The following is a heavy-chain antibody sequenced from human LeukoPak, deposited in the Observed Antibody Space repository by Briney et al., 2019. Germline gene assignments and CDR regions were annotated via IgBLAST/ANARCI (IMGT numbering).Heavy chain of an antibody. CDR3: VKGFDYDASGTPTH. D-gene: IGHD3-22*01. V-gene: IGHV3-9*01. J-gene: IGHJ1*01. CDR1: GLTFDDYA. Sequence: GRSLRLSCAASGLTFDDYAMHWVRQAPGKGLEWVSGINWNSANTGYAVSVKGRFTISRDNVKSSLYLQMNSLRNEDTALYYCVKGFDYDASGTPTHWGQGTLVIVSS. CDR2: INWNSANT.